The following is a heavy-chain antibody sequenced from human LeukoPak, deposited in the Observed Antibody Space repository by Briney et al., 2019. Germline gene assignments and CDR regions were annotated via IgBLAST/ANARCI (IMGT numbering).Heavy chain of an antibody. D-gene: IGHD6-6*01. Sequence: ASAKVSCKASGGTFSSYAISWVRQAPGQGLEWMGGIIPIFGTANYAQKFQGRVTITADESTSTAYMELSSLRSEDTAVYYCARMKWSSSLFDYWGQGTLVTVSS. CDR1: GGTFSSYA. CDR2: IIPIFGTA. J-gene: IGHJ4*02. CDR3: ARMKWSSSLFDY. V-gene: IGHV1-69*13.